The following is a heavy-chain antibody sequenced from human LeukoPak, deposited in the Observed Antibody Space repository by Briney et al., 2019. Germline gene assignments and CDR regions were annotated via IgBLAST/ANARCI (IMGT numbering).Heavy chain of an antibody. J-gene: IGHJ4*02. Sequence: SETLSLTCTVSGGSISSYYWSRIRQPPGKGLEWIGYIYYSGSTNYNPSLKSRVTISVDTSKNQFSLKLSSVTAADTAVYYCARVRIAVADYYFDYWGQGTLVTVSS. V-gene: IGHV4-59*01. CDR3: ARVRIAVADYYFDY. CDR2: IYYSGST. D-gene: IGHD6-19*01. CDR1: GGSISSYY.